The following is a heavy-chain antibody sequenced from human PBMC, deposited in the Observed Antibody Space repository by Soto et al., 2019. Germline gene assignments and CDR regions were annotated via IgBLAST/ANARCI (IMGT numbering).Heavy chain of an antibody. J-gene: IGHJ6*03. CDR3: ARGAKSFGVVIRYYYYYMHV. CDR1: GGTFSSYT. CDR2: IIPILGIA. V-gene: IGHV1-69*02. Sequence: SVKVSCKASGGTFSSYTISWVRQAPGQGLEWMGRIIPILGIANYAQKFQGRVTITADKSTSTAYMELSSLRSDDTAVYYCARGAKSFGVVIRYYYYYMHVWGKGIMVTVSS. D-gene: IGHD3-3*01.